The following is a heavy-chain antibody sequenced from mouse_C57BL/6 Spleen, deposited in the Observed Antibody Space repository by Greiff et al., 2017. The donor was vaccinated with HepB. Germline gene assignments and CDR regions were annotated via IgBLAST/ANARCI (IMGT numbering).Heavy chain of an antibody. V-gene: IGHV5-17*01. CDR3: ARPNYGSGSGYYAMDY. D-gene: IGHD1-1*01. J-gene: IGHJ4*01. CDR1: GFTFSDYG. Sequence: EVKLMESGGGLVKPGGSLKLSCAASGFTFSDYGMHWVRQAPEKGLEWVAYISSGSSTIYYADTVKGRFTISRDNAKNTLFLQMTSLRSEDTAMYYCARPNYGSGSGYYAMDYWGQGTSVTVSS. CDR2: ISSGSSTI.